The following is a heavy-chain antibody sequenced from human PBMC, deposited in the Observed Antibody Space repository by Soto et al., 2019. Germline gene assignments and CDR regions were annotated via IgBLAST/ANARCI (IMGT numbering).Heavy chain of an antibody. D-gene: IGHD3-10*01. Sequence: QVQLQESGPGLVKPSGTLSLTCAVSGGSISTSDWWNWVRQPPGKGLEWIGEISHSGSTHYNPSLVRRVTISVDRSKNQFSLRLTSVTAADTAVYYWARGRDYGAAPAFDPWGQGTLVTVSS. V-gene: IGHV4-4*02. J-gene: IGHJ5*02. CDR3: ARGRDYGAAPAFDP. CDR1: GGSISTSDW. CDR2: ISHSGST.